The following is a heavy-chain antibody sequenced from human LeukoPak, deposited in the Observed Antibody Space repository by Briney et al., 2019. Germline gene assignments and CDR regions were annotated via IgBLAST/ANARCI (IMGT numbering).Heavy chain of an antibody. CDR1: GGSVSSSSYY. CDR2: IYYSGST. D-gene: IGHD6-6*01. V-gene: IGHV4-39*07. CDR3: ARDGPYSSSSYYYYMDV. Sequence: SETLSLTCTVSGGSVSSSSYYWGWIRQPPGKGLEWIGSIYYSGSTYYNPSLKSRVTISVDTSKNQFSLKLSSVTAADTAVYYCARDGPYSSSSYYYYMDVWGKGTTVTVFS. J-gene: IGHJ6*03.